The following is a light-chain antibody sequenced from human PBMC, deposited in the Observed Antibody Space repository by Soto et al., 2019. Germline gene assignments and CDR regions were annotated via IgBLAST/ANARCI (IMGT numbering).Light chain of an antibody. Sequence: DIQMTQSPSTLSASVGDRVTITCRASQSISNWLAWYQQKPGKAPKLLIFKASTLESGVTSRFSGSGSGTKFTLNISSLQPDDFATYLCQQYDTYPRTFGQGTKVDI. J-gene: IGKJ1*01. CDR3: QQYDTYPRT. CDR1: QSISNW. V-gene: IGKV1-5*03. CDR2: KAS.